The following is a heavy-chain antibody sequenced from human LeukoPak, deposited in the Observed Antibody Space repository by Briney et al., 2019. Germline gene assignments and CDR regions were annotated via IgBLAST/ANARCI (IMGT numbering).Heavy chain of an antibody. V-gene: IGHV3-21*01. CDR1: GFTFSSYS. CDR2: ISSSSSYI. D-gene: IGHD3-22*01. J-gene: IGHJ4*02. CDR3: AREGGYYDSSGNFDY. Sequence: KAGGSLRLSCAASGFTFSSYSMNWVRQAPGKGLEWVSSISSSSSYIYYADSVKGRFTISRDNAKNSLYLQMNSLRAEDTAVYYSAREGGYYDSSGNFDYWGQGTLVTVSS.